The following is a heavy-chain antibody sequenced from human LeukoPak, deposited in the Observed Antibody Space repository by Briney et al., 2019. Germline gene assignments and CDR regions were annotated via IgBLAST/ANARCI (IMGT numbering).Heavy chain of an antibody. Sequence: SETLSLTCTVSGASVSGKFWSWIRRSPGNGLEWIGLIYYSGSTKFNPSLKSRVAMSVDTSNNQFSLSLNSVTTTDTAVYFCVGGGDWLPEYWGHGTQVIVSS. CDR2: IYYSGST. J-gene: IGHJ4*01. V-gene: IGHV4-59*02. CDR3: VGGGDWLPEY. D-gene: IGHD3/OR15-3a*01. CDR1: GASVSGKF.